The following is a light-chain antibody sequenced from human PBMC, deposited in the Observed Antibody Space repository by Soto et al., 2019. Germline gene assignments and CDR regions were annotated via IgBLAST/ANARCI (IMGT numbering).Light chain of an antibody. Sequence: EVVLTQSPGTLSLSPGERATLSCGANQRINNNYVAWYQQKAGQAPTLLIYGASSRATGIPDRFSGSGSGTDFTLTISRLEPEDSAVYYCQQYGISPGFSFGPGTKVDIK. CDR1: QRINNNY. V-gene: IGKV3-20*01. CDR3: QQYGISPGFS. J-gene: IGKJ3*01. CDR2: GAS.